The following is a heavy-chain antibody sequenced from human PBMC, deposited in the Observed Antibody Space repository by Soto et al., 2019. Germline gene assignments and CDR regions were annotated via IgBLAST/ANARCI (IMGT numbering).Heavy chain of an antibody. Sequence: SETLSLTCTVSGGSISSYYWSWIRQPPGKGLEWIGYIYYSGSTNYNPSLKSRVTISVDTSKNQFSLKLSSVTAADTAVYYCARGENYDFWSGYHPPYYCYMDVWGKGTTVTVCS. CDR3: ARGENYDFWSGYHPPYYCYMDV. CDR2: IYYSGST. J-gene: IGHJ6*03. V-gene: IGHV4-59*08. CDR1: GGSISSYY. D-gene: IGHD3-3*01.